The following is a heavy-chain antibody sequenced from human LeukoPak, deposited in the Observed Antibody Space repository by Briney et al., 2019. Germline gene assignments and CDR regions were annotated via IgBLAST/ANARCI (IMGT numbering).Heavy chain of an antibody. CDR2: INHSGST. V-gene: IGHV4-34*01. CDR3: ARVDTYYYGSGIFDY. Sequence: SETLSLTCTVSGGSISSYHWTWIRQPPGKGLEWIGEINHSGSTNYNPSLKSRVTISVDTSKNQFSLKLSSVTAADTAVYYCARVDTYYYGSGIFDYWGQGTLVTVSS. CDR1: GGSISSYH. D-gene: IGHD3-10*01. J-gene: IGHJ4*02.